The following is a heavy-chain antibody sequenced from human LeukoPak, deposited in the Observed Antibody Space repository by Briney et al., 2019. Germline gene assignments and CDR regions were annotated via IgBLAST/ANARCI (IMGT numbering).Heavy chain of an antibody. J-gene: IGHJ4*02. CDR1: GFTFSSYW. Sequence: PGGSLRLSCAASGFTFSSYWMHWVRQAPGKGLVWVSRINSDGSSTSYADSVRGRFSISRDNAKNSLYLQMNSLRAEDTAVYYCARDKWELPCFDYWGQGTLVTVSS. D-gene: IGHD1-26*01. CDR3: ARDKWELPCFDY. CDR2: INSDGSST. V-gene: IGHV3-74*01.